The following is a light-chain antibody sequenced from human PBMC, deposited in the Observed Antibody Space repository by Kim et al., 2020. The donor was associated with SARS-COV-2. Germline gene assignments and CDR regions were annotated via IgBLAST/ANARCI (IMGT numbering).Light chain of an antibody. V-gene: IGKV3D-11*01. CDR2: DTS. CDR3: QRSSWPIT. Sequence: AWARGEGATRSCRASQGVGGFLAWYQQRPGQAPRLLVYDTSKRATGIPARFRGSGSETDFTLTISTLEPEDFATYYCQRSSWPITFGQGTRLEIK. CDR1: QGVGGF. J-gene: IGKJ5*01.